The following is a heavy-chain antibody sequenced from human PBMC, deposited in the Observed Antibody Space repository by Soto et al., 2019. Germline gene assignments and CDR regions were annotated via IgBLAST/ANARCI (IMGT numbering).Heavy chain of an antibody. CDR3: AKNQGVELVPLATVDWFDP. V-gene: IGHV3-23*01. CDR2: ISGSGLNK. Sequence: VGSLRLSCAASGFTFENFGMSWVRQAPGKGLEWISSISGSGLNKYYADSVKGRFTISRDNSKNTVYLELSNLRAEDTAVYHCAKNQGVELVPLATVDWFDPWGQGSVVTVSS. CDR1: GFTFENFG. J-gene: IGHJ5*02. D-gene: IGHD1-26*01.